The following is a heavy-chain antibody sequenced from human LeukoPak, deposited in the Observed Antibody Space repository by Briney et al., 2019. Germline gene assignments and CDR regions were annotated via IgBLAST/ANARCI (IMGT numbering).Heavy chain of an antibody. D-gene: IGHD3-22*01. CDR1: GFTFSSYI. Sequence: PGGSLRLSCEASGFTFSSYIMTWLRQAPGKGLEWVSNIKGSAEATFYADSVKDRFTISRDNSKNTMYLQMSSMRTDDTALNFCARDHESIGYPTSDYWGQRTLVTVSS. CDR3: ARDHESIGYPTSDY. J-gene: IGHJ4*02. CDR2: IKGSAEAT. V-gene: IGHV3-23*01.